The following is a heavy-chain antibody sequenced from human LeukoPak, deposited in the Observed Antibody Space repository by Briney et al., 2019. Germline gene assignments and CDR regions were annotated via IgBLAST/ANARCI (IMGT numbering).Heavy chain of an antibody. CDR3: ARTSWGYCSGGSCYPAEYFQH. CDR1: GFTFSSYS. Sequence: SGGSLRLSCAASGFTFSSYSMNWVRQAPGKGMKWVSYISSSSSTIYYADSVKGRFTISRDNAKNSLYLQMNSLRAEDTAVYYCARTSWGYCSGGSCYPAEYFQHWGQGTLVTVSS. V-gene: IGHV3-48*01. D-gene: IGHD2-15*01. CDR2: ISSSSSTI. J-gene: IGHJ1*01.